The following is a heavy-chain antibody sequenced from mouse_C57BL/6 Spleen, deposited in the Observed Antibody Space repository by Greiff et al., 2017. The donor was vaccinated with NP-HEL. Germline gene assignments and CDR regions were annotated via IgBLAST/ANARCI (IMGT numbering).Heavy chain of an antibody. D-gene: IGHD4-1*01. V-gene: IGHV1-15*01. CDR1: GYTFTDYE. CDR2: IDPGTGGT. J-gene: IGHJ2*01. CDR3: TTGFDY. Sequence: QVQLKQSGAELVRPGASVTLSCKASGYTFTDYEMHWVKQTPVHGLEWIGAIDPGTGGTAYNQKFKGKAILTADKSSSTAYMELRSLTSEDSAVYYCTTGFDYWGQGTTLTVSS.